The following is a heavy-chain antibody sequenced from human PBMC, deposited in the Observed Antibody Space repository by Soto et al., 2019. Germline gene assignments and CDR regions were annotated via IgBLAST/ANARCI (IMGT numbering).Heavy chain of an antibody. J-gene: IGHJ4*02. V-gene: IGHV3-30*02. CDR1: GIIFNGFG. Sequence: GSLRLSCAASGIIFNGFGMHWVRQAPGKGLEWVAVIRFDRSNIYYADTVKGRFTISRDNSKNTLYLQMNSLRAEDTAVYYCAKTDKYNSQSSGWANRFDYWGQGTLVTVSS. CDR2: IRFDRSNI. CDR3: AKTDKYNSQSSGWANRFDY. D-gene: IGHD6-19*01.